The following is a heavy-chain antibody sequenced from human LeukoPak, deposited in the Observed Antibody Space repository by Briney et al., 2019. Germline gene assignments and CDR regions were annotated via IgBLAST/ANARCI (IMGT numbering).Heavy chain of an antibody. CDR1: GFTFSRYS. Sequence: GGSLRLSCAASGFTFSRYSMNWVRQAPGKGLEWVSSISSSSSYIYYADSVKGRFTISRDNAKNPLYLQMNSLRAEDTAVYYCAREGIQLWSDNWFDPWGQGTLVTVSS. V-gene: IGHV3-21*01. J-gene: IGHJ5*02. CDR2: ISSSSSYI. CDR3: AREGIQLWSDNWFDP. D-gene: IGHD5-18*01.